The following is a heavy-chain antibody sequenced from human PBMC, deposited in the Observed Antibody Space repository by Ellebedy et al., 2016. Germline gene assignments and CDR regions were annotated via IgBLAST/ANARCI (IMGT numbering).Heavy chain of an antibody. D-gene: IGHD5-12*01. CDR1: GFTFSSYA. Sequence: GESLKISCAASGFTFSSYAMSWVRQAPGKGLEWVSTIRGSGGSTYYADSVKGRFTTSRDNSKKKLYLQMNSLMDEDTAVYYCARFLVAVDAFDTWGQGTMVTVSS. V-gene: IGHV3-23*01. CDR3: ARFLVAVDAFDT. J-gene: IGHJ3*02. CDR2: IRGSGGST.